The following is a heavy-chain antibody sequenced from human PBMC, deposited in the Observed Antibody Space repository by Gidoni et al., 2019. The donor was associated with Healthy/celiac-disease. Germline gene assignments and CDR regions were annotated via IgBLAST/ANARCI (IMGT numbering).Heavy chain of an antibody. J-gene: IGHJ4*02. V-gene: IGHV3-43*02. CDR3: AKDLQVNYYDSSGYAVFDY. CDR2: ISGYGGST. CDR1: GFTFDDYA. Sequence: EVQLVESGGGVVQPGGSMRLSCAASGFTFDDYAMHWVLQAPGKGLEWVSLISGYGGSTYYSASVKGRFTISRDNSKNSLYLQMNRLRTEDTALYYCAKDLQVNYYDSSGYAVFDYWGQGTLVTVSS. D-gene: IGHD3-22*01.